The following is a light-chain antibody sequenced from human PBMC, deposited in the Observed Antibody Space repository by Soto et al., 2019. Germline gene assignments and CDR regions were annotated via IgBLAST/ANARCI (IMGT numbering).Light chain of an antibody. CDR1: TSNIGAGWP. J-gene: IGLJ3*02. CDR2: DND. Sequence: QSVLTQPPSVSGAQGRRATIPSPGTTSNIGAGWPEHWFHQLPGTAPKLLIYDNDNRPSGVPHRFSGPKSGTSASLDITGLQAEDDADYYCQSYDNSLSAWVFGGGTKVTVL. CDR3: QSYDNSLSAWV. V-gene: IGLV1-40*01.